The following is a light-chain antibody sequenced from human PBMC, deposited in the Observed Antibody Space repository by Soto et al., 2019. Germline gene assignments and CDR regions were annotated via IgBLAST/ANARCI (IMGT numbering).Light chain of an antibody. Sequence: EIVLTQSPGTLSLSPGERATLSCRASQSVSSSYLGWFQQRPGQAPRLLIYDTFNRATGITDRFSGSGSGTDFTLTISRLEPEDFAVYYCQQYSGPPYTLGQGTKVEIK. CDR2: DTF. V-gene: IGKV3-20*01. CDR1: QSVSSSY. CDR3: QQYSGPPYT. J-gene: IGKJ2*01.